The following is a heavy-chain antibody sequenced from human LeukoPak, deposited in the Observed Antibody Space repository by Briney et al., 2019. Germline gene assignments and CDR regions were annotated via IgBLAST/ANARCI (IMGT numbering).Heavy chain of an antibody. J-gene: IGHJ4*02. D-gene: IGHD3-22*01. Sequence: GGSLRLSCAASDFSFSTYWMNWVRQAPGKGLEWVANITGDGRDTYYVGSVRGRFTISRDNADNSLCLQMNSLRGDDTAVYYCARGVSSAIDWWGQGTLVTVSS. CDR1: DFSFSTYW. CDR2: ITGDGRDT. CDR3: ARGVSSAIDW. V-gene: IGHV3-7*01.